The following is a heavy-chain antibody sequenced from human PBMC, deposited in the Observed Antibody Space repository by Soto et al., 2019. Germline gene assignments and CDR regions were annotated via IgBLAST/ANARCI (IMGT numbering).Heavy chain of an antibody. CDR3: ARHSTIYRKSLGY. CDR2: FYYSGST. CDR1: GGSISGYY. D-gene: IGHD2-2*01. J-gene: IGHJ4*02. V-gene: IGHV4-59*08. Sequence: SETLSLTCTVSGGSISGYYWSWIRQPPGKGLEWIGYFYYSGSTDSNPSLKSRVTISVDTSKNQFSLKLSSVTAADTAVYYCARHSTIYRKSLGYWGQGTLVTVSS.